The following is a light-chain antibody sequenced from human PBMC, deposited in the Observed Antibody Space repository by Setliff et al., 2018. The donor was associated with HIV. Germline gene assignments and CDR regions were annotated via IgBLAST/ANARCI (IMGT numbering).Light chain of an antibody. CDR3: ASWDDMLSVV. CDR1: SSNIGGHF. CDR2: RND. J-gene: IGLJ3*02. V-gene: IGLV1-47*01. Sequence: SALTQPPSASETPGQRISISCSGTSSNIGGHFVYWYQQFPGTAPKLLIHRNDLRPSGVPDRFSASKSGTSASLAISGLRSDDEAVYYCASWDDMLSVVFGGGTQLTVL.